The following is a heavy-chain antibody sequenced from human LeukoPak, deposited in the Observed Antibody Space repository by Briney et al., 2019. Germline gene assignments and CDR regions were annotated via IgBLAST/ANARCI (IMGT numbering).Heavy chain of an antibody. CDR3: VQDLHYYVAMDV. Sequence: PGGSLRLSCEASGFTFSAYAMTWVRPAPGQGLGWVSSIGSDNKPHYSESVKGRFAISRDNSKSMLFLQLNSLRAEGTALYSSVQDLHYYVAMDVWGEGTTVTVSS. J-gene: IGHJ6*04. D-gene: IGHD3-10*02. CDR2: IGSDNKP. CDR1: GFTFSAYA. V-gene: IGHV3-23*01.